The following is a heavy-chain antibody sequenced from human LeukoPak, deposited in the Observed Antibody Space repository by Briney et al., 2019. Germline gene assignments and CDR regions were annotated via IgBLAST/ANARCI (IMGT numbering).Heavy chain of an antibody. Sequence: ASVKVSCKASGYTFTGYFIHWMRQAPRQGLEWMGWINANSGDTHYALKFQGRVFMTRDTSISTVYMELSRLTTDDTAVYYCAGDPSPYTGSYFDYWGQGTLLTVSS. CDR1: GYTFTGYF. CDR2: INANSGDT. V-gene: IGHV1-2*02. D-gene: IGHD1-26*01. CDR3: AGDPSPYTGSYFDY. J-gene: IGHJ4*02.